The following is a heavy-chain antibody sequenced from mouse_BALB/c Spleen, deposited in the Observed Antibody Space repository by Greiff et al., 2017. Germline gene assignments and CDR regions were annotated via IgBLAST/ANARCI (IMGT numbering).Heavy chain of an antibody. D-gene: IGHD4-1*01. CDR1: GYSFTSYY. CDR2: IFPGSGNT. V-gene: IGHV1-66*01. J-gene: IGHJ2*01. CDR3: ARAGGTYYFDY. Sequence: QVQLQQSGPELVKPGASVKISCKASGYSFTSYYIHWVKQRPGQGLEWIGWIFPGSGNTKYNEKFKGKATLTADTSSSTAYMQLSSLTSEDSAVYFCARAGGTYYFDYWGQGTTLTVSS.